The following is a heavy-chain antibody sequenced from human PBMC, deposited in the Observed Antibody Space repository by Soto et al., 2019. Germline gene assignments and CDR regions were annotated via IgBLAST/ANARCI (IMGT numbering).Heavy chain of an antibody. CDR2: ISAYNGNT. CDR1: GYTFTSYG. CDR3: ARGYYYDSSGYPYGMDV. J-gene: IGHJ6*02. Sequence: GASVKVSCKASGYTFTSYGISWVRQAPGQGLEWMGWISAYNGNTNYAQKLQGRVTMTTDTSTSTAYMELRSLRSDDTAVYYCARGYYYDSSGYPYGMDVWGQGTTVTVSS. V-gene: IGHV1-18*01. D-gene: IGHD3-22*01.